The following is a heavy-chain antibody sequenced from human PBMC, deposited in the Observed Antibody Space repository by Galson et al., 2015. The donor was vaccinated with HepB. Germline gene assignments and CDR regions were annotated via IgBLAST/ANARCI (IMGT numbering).Heavy chain of an antibody. CDR1: GFTFSPYD. CDR2: ISSSSRTI. V-gene: IGHV3-48*01. CDR3: ARRIDS. Sequence: SLRLSCAASGFTFSPYDMNWVRQAPGKGLEWISFISSSSRTIYYADSVKGRFTISRDNAKNSLYPQMNSLRAEDTAVYYCARRIDSWGQGTLVTVSS. J-gene: IGHJ4*02.